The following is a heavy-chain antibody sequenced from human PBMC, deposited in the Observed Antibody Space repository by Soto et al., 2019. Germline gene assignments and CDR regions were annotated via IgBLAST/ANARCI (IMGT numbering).Heavy chain of an antibody. CDR1: GYTFTNYA. J-gene: IGHJ6*02. Sequence: ASVKVSCKASGYTFTNYALHWVRQAPGQRLEWMGWINGGNGDTEYSQKFQGRVSISADDSTSTAYMELTSLESDDTAVYYCARDPLSSFAMDVWGQGTTVTVSS. V-gene: IGHV1-3*01. D-gene: IGHD3-10*02. CDR2: INGGNGDT. CDR3: ARDPLSSFAMDV.